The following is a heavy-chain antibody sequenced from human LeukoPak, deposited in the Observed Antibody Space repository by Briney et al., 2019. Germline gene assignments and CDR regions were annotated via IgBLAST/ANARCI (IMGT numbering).Heavy chain of an antibody. V-gene: IGHV3-48*01. CDR1: GFTFSSYS. CDR2: ISSSSSTI. D-gene: IGHD3-3*01. CDR3: ARAQNYDFWSGYYDWFDP. Sequence: PGGSLRLSCAASGFTFSSYSMNWVRQAPGKGLEWVSYISSSSSTIYYADSVKGRFTISRDNAKNSLYLQMNSLRAEDTAVYYCARAQNYDFWSGYYDWFDPWGQGTLVTVFS. J-gene: IGHJ5*02.